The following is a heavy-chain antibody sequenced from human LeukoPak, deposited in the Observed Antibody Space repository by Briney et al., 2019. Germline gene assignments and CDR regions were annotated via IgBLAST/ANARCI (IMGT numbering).Heavy chain of an antibody. CDR1: GFTFSSYA. D-gene: IGHD3-3*01. V-gene: IGHV3-15*01. Sequence: GGSLRLSCAASGFTFSSYAMSWVRQAPGKGLEWVGRIKSKTDGGTTDYAAPVKGRFTISRDDSKTTLHLQMNSLKIEDTAMYYCTTRLTIDYWGQGTLATVSS. CDR2: IKSKTDGGTT. J-gene: IGHJ4*02. CDR3: TTRLTIDY.